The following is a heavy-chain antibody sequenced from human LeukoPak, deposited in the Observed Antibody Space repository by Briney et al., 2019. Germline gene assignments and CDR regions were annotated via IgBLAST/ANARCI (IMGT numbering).Heavy chain of an antibody. CDR1: GGSISSYY. Sequence: PSETLSLTCTVSGGSISSYYWSWIRQPPGKGLEWIGYIYYSGSTNYNPSLKSRVTISVDTSKNQFSLKLSSVTAADTAVYYCARVIRQRDYYGSGSPTGAFDIWGQGTMVTVSS. CDR3: ARVIRQRDYYGSGSPTGAFDI. J-gene: IGHJ3*02. D-gene: IGHD3-10*01. CDR2: IYYSGST. V-gene: IGHV4-59*08.